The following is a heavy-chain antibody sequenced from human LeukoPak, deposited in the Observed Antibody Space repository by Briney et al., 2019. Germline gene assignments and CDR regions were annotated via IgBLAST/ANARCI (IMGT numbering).Heavy chain of an antibody. D-gene: IGHD3-10*01. CDR1: GYTFTRYD. CDR3: ARLVRGYYYYMDV. CDR2: MNPNSGNT. V-gene: IGHV1-8*01. Sequence: ASVTVSFMSSGYTFTRYDSNWVRQATAQGREWMGGMNPNSGNTGYAQKFQGRVTMTRNTSISTAYMEMSSLRSEDTAVYYCARLVRGYYYYMDVWGKGTTVTVSS. J-gene: IGHJ6*03.